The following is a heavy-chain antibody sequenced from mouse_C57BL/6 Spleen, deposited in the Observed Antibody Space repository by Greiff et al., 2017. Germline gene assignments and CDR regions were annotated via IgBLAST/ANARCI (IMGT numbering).Heavy chain of an antibody. CDR1: GYTFTDYE. J-gene: IGHJ4*01. CDR3: TRGGNYDAMDY. V-gene: IGHV1-15*01. Sequence: VQLQQSGAELVRPGASVTLSCKASGYTFTDYEMHWVKQTPVHGLAWIGAIDPETGGTAYNQKFKGKAILTADKSSSTAYMELRSLTSEDSAVYYCTRGGNYDAMDYWGQGTSVTVSS. D-gene: IGHD2-1*01. CDR2: IDPETGGT.